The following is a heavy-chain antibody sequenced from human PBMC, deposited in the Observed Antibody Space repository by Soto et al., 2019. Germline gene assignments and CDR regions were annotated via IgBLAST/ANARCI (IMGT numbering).Heavy chain of an antibody. CDR3: ARGEALWPKDYGDPSVTATDDAEYFQH. CDR2: IYHSGST. J-gene: IGHJ1*01. D-gene: IGHD4-17*01. Sequence: QVQLQESGPGLVKPSGTLSLTCAVSGGSISSSNWWSWVRQPPGKGLEWIGEIYHSGSTNYNPSLQSRVTISVDKSKNQFSPKLSSVTAAHTAVYYCARGEALWPKDYGDPSVTATDDAEYFQHWRQATLVTVSS. CDR1: GGSISSSNW. V-gene: IGHV4-4*02.